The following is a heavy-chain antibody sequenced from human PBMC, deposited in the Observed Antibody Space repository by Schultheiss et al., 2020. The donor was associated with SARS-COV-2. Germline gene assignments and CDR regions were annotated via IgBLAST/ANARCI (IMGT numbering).Heavy chain of an antibody. V-gene: IGHV4-38-2*02. CDR2: IYYSGST. CDR3: ARDLEVSFDY. Sequence: SETLSLTCAVSGYSISSGYYWGWIRQPPGKGLEWIGYIYYSGSTYYNPSLKSRVTISVDKSKNQFSLKLSSVTAADTAVYYCARDLEVSFDYWGQGTLVTVSS. J-gene: IGHJ4*02. CDR1: GYSISSGYY. D-gene: IGHD3-16*02.